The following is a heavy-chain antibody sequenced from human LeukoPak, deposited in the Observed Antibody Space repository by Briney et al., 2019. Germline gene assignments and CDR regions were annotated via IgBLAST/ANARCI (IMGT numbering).Heavy chain of an antibody. J-gene: IGHJ6*03. V-gene: IGHV1-2*02. CDR3: ARYSSSPYYYYYYMDV. Sequence: ASVKVSCKASGYTFTGYYMHWVRQAPGQGLEWMGWINPNSGGTNYAQKFQGRVTMTRDTSISTAYMELSRLRSDDTAVYYCARYSSSPYYYYYYMDVWGKGTTVTVSS. D-gene: IGHD6-6*01. CDR2: INPNSGGT. CDR1: GYTFTGYY.